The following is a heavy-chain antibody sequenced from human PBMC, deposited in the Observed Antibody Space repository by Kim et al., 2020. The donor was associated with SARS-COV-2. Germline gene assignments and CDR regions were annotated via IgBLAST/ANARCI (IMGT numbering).Heavy chain of an antibody. CDR1: GYTFTSYA. CDR3: ASPGIAVAGTKSESRKSPYYYYYYGMDV. D-gene: IGHD6-19*01. Sequence: ASVKVSCKASGYTFTSYAMHWVRQAPGQRLEWMGWINAGNGNTKYSQKFQGRVTITRDTSASTAYMELSSLRSEDTAVYYCASPGIAVAGTKSESRKSPYYYYYYGMDVWGQGTTVTVSS. V-gene: IGHV1-3*01. CDR2: INAGNGNT. J-gene: IGHJ6*02.